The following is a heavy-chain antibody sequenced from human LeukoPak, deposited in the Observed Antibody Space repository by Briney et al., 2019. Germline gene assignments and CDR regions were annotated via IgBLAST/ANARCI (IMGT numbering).Heavy chain of an antibody. CDR1: GYTFTGYF. V-gene: IGHV1-2*02. D-gene: IGHD5-24*01. Sequence: AASVKVSCKASGYTFTGYFMYWVRQAPGKGLEWMGWINPNSGDTKYAQKFQGRVTMTRDTSISTAYMELSSLRSDDTAVYYCARDYYNYGQFDHWGQGTLVTVSS. J-gene: IGHJ4*02. CDR3: ARDYYNYGQFDH. CDR2: INPNSGDT.